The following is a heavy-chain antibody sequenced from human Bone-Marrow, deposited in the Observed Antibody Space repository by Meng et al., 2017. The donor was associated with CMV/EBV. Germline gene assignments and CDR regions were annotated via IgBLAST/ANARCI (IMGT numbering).Heavy chain of an antibody. J-gene: IGHJ6*02. CDR2: ISSSGSTI. CDR3: GGNSAGMDV. CDR1: GFTFSSYE. Sequence: GGSLRLSCAASGFTFSSYEMNWVRQAPGKGLEWVSYISSSGSTIYYADSVKGRFTISRDNAKNSLYLQMNSLRAEDTAVYYCGGNSAGMDVWGQGTTVTVSS. V-gene: IGHV3-48*03. D-gene: IGHD4-23*01.